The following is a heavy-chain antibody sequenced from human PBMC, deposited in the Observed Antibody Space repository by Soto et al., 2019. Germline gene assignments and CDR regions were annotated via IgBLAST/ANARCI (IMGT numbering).Heavy chain of an antibody. CDR3: ARIQGYYYASSGYYYFDY. D-gene: IGHD3-22*01. CDR1: GFTFSSYW. V-gene: IGHV3-7*01. CDR2: IKQDGSEK. Sequence: GGSLRLSCAASGFTFSSYWMSWVRQAPGKGLEWVANIKQDGSEKYYVDSVKGRFTISRDNAKNSLYLQMNSLRAEDTAVYYCARIQGYYYASSGYYYFDYWGQGTLVTVSS. J-gene: IGHJ4*02.